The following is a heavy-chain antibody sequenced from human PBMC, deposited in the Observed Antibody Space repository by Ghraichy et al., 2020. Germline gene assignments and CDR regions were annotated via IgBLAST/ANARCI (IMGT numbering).Heavy chain of an antibody. CDR1: GGSISSYY. J-gene: IGHJ4*02. D-gene: IGHD1-26*01. Sequence: LETLSLTCTVSGGSISSYYWSWIRQPPGKGLEWIGYIYYSGSTNYNPSLKSRVTISVDTSKNQFSLKLSSVTAADTAVYYCARDAYSGSYDYWGQGTLVTVSS. CDR2: IYYSGST. V-gene: IGHV4-59*01. CDR3: ARDAYSGSYDY.